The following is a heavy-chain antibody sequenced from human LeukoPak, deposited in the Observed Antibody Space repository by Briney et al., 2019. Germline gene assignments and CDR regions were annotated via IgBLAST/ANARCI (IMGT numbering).Heavy chain of an antibody. CDR1: GFTFSNAW. J-gene: IGHJ3*02. CDR2: IKSETDGGKT. D-gene: IGHD4-17*01. CDR3: TADGDALGAFDI. V-gene: IGHV3-15*01. Sequence: GGSLRLSCAASGFTFSNAWMSWVRQAPGKGLERVGRIKSETDGGKTDYAAPVKGRFTISRDDSKNTLYLQMNSLKTEDTAVYYCTADGDALGAFDIWGQGTMVTVSS.